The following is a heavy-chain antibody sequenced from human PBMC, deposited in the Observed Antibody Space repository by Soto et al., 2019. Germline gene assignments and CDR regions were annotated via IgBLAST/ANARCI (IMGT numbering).Heavy chain of an antibody. Sequence: WWSLRLSCSASVFTFSSYGMHWFRQAPGKGLEWVAVISYDGSNKYYADSVKGRFTISRDNSKNTLYLQMNSLRAEDTAVYYCAKDYGDPYYFDYWGQGTLVTVSS. J-gene: IGHJ4*02. CDR3: AKDYGDPYYFDY. CDR1: VFTFSSYG. V-gene: IGHV3-30*18. CDR2: ISYDGSNK. D-gene: IGHD4-17*01.